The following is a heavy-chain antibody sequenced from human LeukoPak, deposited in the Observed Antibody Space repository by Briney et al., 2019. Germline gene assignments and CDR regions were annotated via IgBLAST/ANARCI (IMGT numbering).Heavy chain of an antibody. CDR2: ISSSGSTI. V-gene: IGHV3-48*03. CDR1: GFTFSSYE. D-gene: IGHD3-22*01. CDR3: ARGAGGYYDSSGYPDY. Sequence: GGSLRLSCAASGFTFSSYEMNWVRQAPGKGLEWVSYISSSGSTIYYADSVKGRFTISRDNAKNSLDLQMNSLRAEDTAVYYCARGAGGYYDSSGYPDYWGQGTLVTVSS. J-gene: IGHJ4*02.